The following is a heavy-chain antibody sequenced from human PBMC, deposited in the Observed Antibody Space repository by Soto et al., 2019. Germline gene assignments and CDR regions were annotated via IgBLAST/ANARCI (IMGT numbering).Heavy chain of an antibody. D-gene: IGHD2-21*02. CDR1: GFTFTDYA. V-gene: IGHV3-30-3*01. CDR2: VSYDGSNK. Sequence: VQLVESGGGVVQPGRSLRLSCVASGFTFTDYAMHWVRQTPGKGLEWVAVVSYDGSNKYYADSVKGRFTISRDNSKTTLYLQMNSLRPEDRAVYYCARGAYCGGDCLPGQVSKWYFDLWGRGTLVIVSS. CDR3: ARGAYCGGDCLPGQVSKWYFDL. J-gene: IGHJ2*01.